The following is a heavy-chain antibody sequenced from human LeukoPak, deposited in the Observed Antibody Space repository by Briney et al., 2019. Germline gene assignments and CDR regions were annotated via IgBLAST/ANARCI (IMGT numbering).Heavy chain of an antibody. Sequence: PGGSLRLSCAASGFTFSSYAVSWVRQAPGKGLEWVSAISGSGGSTYYADSVKGRFTISRDNSKNTLYLQMNSLRAEDTAVYYCAKRNEYSSGSYDYWGQGTLVTVSS. CDR2: ISGSGGST. CDR1: GFTFSSYA. J-gene: IGHJ4*02. D-gene: IGHD6-19*01. CDR3: AKRNEYSSGSYDY. V-gene: IGHV3-23*01.